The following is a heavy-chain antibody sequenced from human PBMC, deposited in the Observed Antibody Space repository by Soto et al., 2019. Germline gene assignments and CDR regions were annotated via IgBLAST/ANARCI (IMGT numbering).Heavy chain of an antibody. CDR2: IYYSGST. J-gene: IGHJ6*03. V-gene: IGHV4-39*01. D-gene: IGHD4-17*01. CDR3: VVLRWHYSYYMDV. Sequence: PSETLSLTCTVSGGSISSSSYYWGWIRQPPGKGLEWIGSIYYSGSTYYNPSLKSRVTISVDTSKNQFSLKLSSVTAADTAVYYCVVLRWHYSYYMDVWGKGTTVTAPS. CDR1: GGSISSSSYY.